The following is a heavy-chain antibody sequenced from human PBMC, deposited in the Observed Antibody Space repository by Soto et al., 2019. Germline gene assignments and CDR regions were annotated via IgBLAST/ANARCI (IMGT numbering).Heavy chain of an antibody. CDR3: VRDVLVIPTAPTGDY. D-gene: IGHD2-2*01. CDR1: GYTFTSYG. CDR2: ISAYNGNT. V-gene: IGHV1-18*04. J-gene: IGHJ4*02. Sequence: ASVKVSCKASGYTFTSYGISWVRQAPGQGLEWMGWISAYNGNTNYAQKLQGRVTMTTDTSTSTAYMELRSLRSDDTAVYYCVRDVLVIPTAPTGDYWGQGTLVTVSS.